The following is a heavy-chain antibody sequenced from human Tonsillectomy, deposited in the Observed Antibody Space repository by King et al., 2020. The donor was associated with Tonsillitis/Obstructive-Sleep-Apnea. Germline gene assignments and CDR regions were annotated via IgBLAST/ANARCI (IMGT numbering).Heavy chain of an antibody. CDR3: SRAAGLYYDFWSGLED. Sequence: VQLQESGPGLVKPSETLSLTCTVSGGSISSYYWSWIRQPPGKGLEWIGYIYYSGSTNYNPSLMSRVTISVDTSKNLFSLKLSSVTAADTAVYYCSRAAGLYYDFWSGLEDWGQGTLVTVSS. CDR2: IYYSGST. CDR1: GGSISSYY. J-gene: IGHJ4*02. V-gene: IGHV4-59*01. D-gene: IGHD3-3*01.